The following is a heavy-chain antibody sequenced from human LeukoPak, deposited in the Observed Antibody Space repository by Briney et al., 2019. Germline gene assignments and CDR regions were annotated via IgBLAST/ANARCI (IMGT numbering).Heavy chain of an antibody. J-gene: IGHJ3*02. V-gene: IGHV4-4*02. CDR3: ARSQDVDVVTTHRPFDI. D-gene: IGHD5-12*01. CDR2: IYHSGST. CDR1: GGSISSTNW. Sequence: SETLSLTCAVSGGSISSTNWWNWVRQPPGKGLEWIGEIYHSGSTNYNPSLKSRLTISVDKSKNQFSLKLTSVTAADTALYYCARSQDVDVVTTHRPFDIWGQGTVVTVSS.